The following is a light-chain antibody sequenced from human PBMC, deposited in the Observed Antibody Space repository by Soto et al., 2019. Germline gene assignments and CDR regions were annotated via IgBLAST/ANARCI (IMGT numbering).Light chain of an antibody. J-gene: IGLJ2*01. Sequence: QAVVTQEPSLTVSPGGTVTLTCASSTGAVTSNHHPYWFQQKAGQAPRTLIYDTSNKHSWTPARFSGSLLGDKAALTLSGAQPEDDAQYYCLLSYNAARVFGGGTKLTVL. CDR1: TGAVTSNHH. CDR3: LLSYNAARV. V-gene: IGLV7-46*01. CDR2: DTS.